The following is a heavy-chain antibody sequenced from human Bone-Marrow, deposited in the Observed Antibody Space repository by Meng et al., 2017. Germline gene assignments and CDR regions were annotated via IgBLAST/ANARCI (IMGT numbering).Heavy chain of an antibody. Sequence: SETLSLTCTVSGGSISSYYWSWIRQPAGKGLEWIGRIYTSGSTNYNPSLKSRVTMSVDTSKNQFSLKLSSVTAADTAVYYCARDKAVAGILRWFAPWGQGTRVTVSS. J-gene: IGHJ5*02. CDR3: ARDKAVAGILRWFAP. D-gene: IGHD6-19*01. CDR1: GGSISSYY. V-gene: IGHV4-4*07. CDR2: IYTSGST.